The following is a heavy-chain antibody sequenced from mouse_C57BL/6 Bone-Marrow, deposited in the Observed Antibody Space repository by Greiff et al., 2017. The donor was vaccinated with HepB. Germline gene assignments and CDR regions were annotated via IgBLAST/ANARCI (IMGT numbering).Heavy chain of an antibody. CDR3: ARRGFIIAIVAHNDCDY. D-gene: IGHD1-1*01. CDR2: ISSGSSTI. Sequence: EVQVVESGGGLVKPGGSLKLSCAASGFTFSDYGMHWVRQAPEKGLEWVAYISSGSSTIYYADTVKGRFTLSGDNATNTLFLQITRLRSEDTAMYYCARRGFIIAIVAHNDCDYWGQGTTLTVSS. V-gene: IGHV5-17*01. CDR1: GFTFSDYG. J-gene: IGHJ2*01.